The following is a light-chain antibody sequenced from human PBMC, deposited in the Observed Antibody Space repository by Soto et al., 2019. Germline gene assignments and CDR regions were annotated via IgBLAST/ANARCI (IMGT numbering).Light chain of an antibody. Sequence: QPVLTQPPSASGTPGQRVTISCSGSSSNIGSNPVSWYQQLPGTAPKSLIYSDNQRPSGVPDRISGSRSGTSASLAISGPQSEDEAEYYCAAWDDSLRGRVFGGGTKVTVL. CDR2: SDN. V-gene: IGLV1-44*01. CDR3: AAWDDSLRGRV. CDR1: SSNIGSNP. J-gene: IGLJ2*01.